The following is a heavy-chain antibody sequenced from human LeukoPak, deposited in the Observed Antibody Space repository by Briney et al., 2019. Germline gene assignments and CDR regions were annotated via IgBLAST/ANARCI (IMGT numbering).Heavy chain of an antibody. CDR3: ARDSCRTRNYNWFAP. V-gene: IGHV1-46*01. D-gene: IGHD1-7*01. CDR1: GYTFTNYD. J-gene: IGHJ5*02. CDR2: IIPICGTT. Sequence: ASVKVSCKASGYTFTNYDIHWVRQAPGQGLEWMGVIIPICGTTTYAQRFQGRVTITADKSTSTAYMELSSLRSEDTAVYYCARDSCRTRNYNWFAPWGEGTLVPVSS.